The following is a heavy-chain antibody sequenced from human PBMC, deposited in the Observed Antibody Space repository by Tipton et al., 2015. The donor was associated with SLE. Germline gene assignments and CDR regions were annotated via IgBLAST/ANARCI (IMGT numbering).Heavy chain of an antibody. V-gene: IGHV3-21*01. CDR1: GFPFSSYT. CDR2: LGSTPSYI. Sequence: SLRLSCAASGFPFSSYTMPWVRQAPGKGLEWVSALGSTPSYIYYADSVKGRFTISRANAKNSLSLQRNSLRAEDTAVYYCARAEDIVAAPHFDYWGQGTLVSVSS. J-gene: IGHJ4*02. D-gene: IGHD5-12*01. CDR3: ARAEDIVAAPHFDY.